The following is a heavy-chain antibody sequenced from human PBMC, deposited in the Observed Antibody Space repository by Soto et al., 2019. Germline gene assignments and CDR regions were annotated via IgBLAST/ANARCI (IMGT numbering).Heavy chain of an antibody. CDR2: ISTNGDST. D-gene: IGHD6-13*01. V-gene: IGHV3-64*01. J-gene: IGHJ4*02. Sequence: EVQLVESGGGLVQPGGSLRLSCAASGFTFGSYPMHWVRQAPGKGLAYVSAISTNGDSTFYANSVTSRFTISRDNSKNTLYLQMGSLRAEDMGVYYCAREGMSRPRWVFDYWGQGTLVTASS. CDR1: GFTFGSYP. CDR3: AREGMSRPRWVFDY.